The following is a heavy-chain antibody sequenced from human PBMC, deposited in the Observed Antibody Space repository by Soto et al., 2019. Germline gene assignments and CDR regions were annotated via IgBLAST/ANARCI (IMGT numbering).Heavy chain of an antibody. V-gene: IGHV3-23*01. Sequence: GGSLRLSCAASGFTFSSYAMSWVRQAPGKGLEWVSAISGSGGSTYYADSVKGRFTISRDNSKNTLYLQMNSLRAEDTAVYYCAKDLAYCSGGSCYSLLRGSKTGHGMDVWGQGTTVTVSS. D-gene: IGHD2-15*01. J-gene: IGHJ6*02. CDR3: AKDLAYCSGGSCYSLLRGSKTGHGMDV. CDR2: ISGSGGST. CDR1: GFTFSSYA.